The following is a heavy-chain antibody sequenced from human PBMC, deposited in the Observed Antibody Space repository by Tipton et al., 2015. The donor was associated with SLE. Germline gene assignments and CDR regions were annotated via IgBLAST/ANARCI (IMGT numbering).Heavy chain of an antibody. Sequence: GSLRLSCVASGFTFSSYDMTWVRQAPGKGLEWVSGISGSGDVANSAESVKGRFTTSRDNARNTLYLQMNSLRVEDTAVYYCVQFGPREPPDALEIWGPGTMVTVS. V-gene: IGHV3-23*01. CDR3: VQFGPREPPDALEI. CDR2: ISGSGDVA. J-gene: IGHJ3*02. CDR1: GFTFSSYD. D-gene: IGHD3-10*01.